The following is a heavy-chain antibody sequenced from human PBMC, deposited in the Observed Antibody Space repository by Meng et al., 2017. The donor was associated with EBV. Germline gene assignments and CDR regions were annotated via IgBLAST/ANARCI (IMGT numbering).Heavy chain of an antibody. Sequence: QLPVKESGPTPVTPPQTCTMPCTLSGFSFSTSGGGVGWIRQPPGKALDWLALIYWDDDKRYSPSLKSRLTITKDTSKNQVVLTMTNMDPVDTATYYCAHSRVGATEFDYWGQGTLVTVSS. V-gene: IGHV2-5*02. CDR3: AHSRVGATEFDY. CDR1: GFSFSTSGGG. J-gene: IGHJ4*02. D-gene: IGHD1-26*01. CDR2: IYWDDDK.